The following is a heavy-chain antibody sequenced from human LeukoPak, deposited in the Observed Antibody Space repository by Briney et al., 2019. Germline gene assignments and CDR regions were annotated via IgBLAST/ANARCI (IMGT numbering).Heavy chain of an antibody. D-gene: IGHD3-10*01. Sequence: SVKVSCKASGGTFSSYAISWVRQAPGQGLEWMGRIIPIFGTANYAQKFQGRVTITTDESTSTAYMELSSLRSEDPAVYNCNTVRGDAQNSDYWGQGTLVTVSS. CDR3: NTVRGDAQNSDY. J-gene: IGHJ4*02. CDR2: IIPIFGTA. CDR1: GGTFSSYA. V-gene: IGHV1-69*05.